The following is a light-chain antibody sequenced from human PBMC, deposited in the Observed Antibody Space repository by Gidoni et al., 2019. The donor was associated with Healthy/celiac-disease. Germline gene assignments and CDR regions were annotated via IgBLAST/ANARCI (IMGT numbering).Light chain of an antibody. V-gene: IGKV2-28*01. J-gene: IGKJ1*01. CDR1: QSLLHSNGYNY. CDR3: MQALQTRTWT. CDR2: LGS. Sequence: DIVMTQSPLSLPVTPGEPASISCRSSQSLLHSNGYNYLDWYLQKPGQSPQLLIYLGSNRASGVPGRFSGSGSGTDFTLKISRVEAEDVGVYYCMQALQTRTWTFGQGTKVEIK.